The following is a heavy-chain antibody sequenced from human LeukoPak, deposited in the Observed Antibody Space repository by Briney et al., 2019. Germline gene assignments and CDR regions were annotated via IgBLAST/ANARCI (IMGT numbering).Heavy chain of an antibody. V-gene: IGHV1-18*01. Sequence: ASVKVSCKASGYTFTSYGISWVRQAPGQGLEWMGWISAYNGNTNYAQKLQGRVTITADESTSTAYMELSSLRSEDTAVYYCASGAYCGGDCYYYFDYWGQGTLVTVSS. J-gene: IGHJ4*02. CDR1: GYTFTSYG. D-gene: IGHD2-21*02. CDR3: ASGAYCGGDCYYYFDY. CDR2: ISAYNGNT.